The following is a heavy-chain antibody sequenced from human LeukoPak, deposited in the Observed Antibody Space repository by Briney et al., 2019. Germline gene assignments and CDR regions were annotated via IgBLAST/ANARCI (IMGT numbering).Heavy chain of an antibody. J-gene: IGHJ3*02. CDR1: GYTFTIFH. D-gene: IGHD5-12*01. V-gene: IGHV1-46*01. CDR3: ARESTFRLLRNVSDI. CDR2: INPSGGST. Sequence: GASVKVSCKASGYTFTIFHIHWVRQAPGQGLEWMGMINPSGGSTSYAQKFQGRVTMTSDRSTSTVAMDLSSLRSDDTAVYYCARESTFRLLRNVSDIWGQGTIVTVSS.